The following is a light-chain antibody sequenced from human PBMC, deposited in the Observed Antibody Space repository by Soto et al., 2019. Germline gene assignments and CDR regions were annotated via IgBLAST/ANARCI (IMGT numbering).Light chain of an antibody. J-gene: IGKJ1*01. CDR3: QQYGNWPRT. CDR2: AAS. CDR1: QSISNY. V-gene: IGKV1-39*01. Sequence: DILMTQSPSSLSSSVGYIFTITCRASQSISNYLNWYQQKPGKAPNLLIYAASSLQSGVPSRFSGSGSGTDFTLTISSLQSEDFAFFYCQQYGNWPRTFGQGTKVDIK.